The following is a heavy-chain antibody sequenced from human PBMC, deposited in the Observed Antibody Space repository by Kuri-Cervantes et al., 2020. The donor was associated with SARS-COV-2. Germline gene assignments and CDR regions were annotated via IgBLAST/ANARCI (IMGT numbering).Heavy chain of an antibody. V-gene: IGHV3-64*01. CDR3: ARGVGLELLSTRIGY. CDR1: GFTFSSYA. J-gene: IGHJ4*02. CDR2: ISSNGGST. Sequence: GESLKISCAASGFTFSSYAMHWVRQAPGKGLEYVSAISSNGGSTYYANSVKGRFTISRDNSKNTLYLQMGSLRAEGTAVYYCARGVGLELLSTRIGYWGQGTLVTVSS. D-gene: IGHD2/OR15-2a*01.